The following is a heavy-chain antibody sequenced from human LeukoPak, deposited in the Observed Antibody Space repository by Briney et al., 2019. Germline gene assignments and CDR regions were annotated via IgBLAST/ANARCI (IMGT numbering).Heavy chain of an antibody. CDR1: GFTFSSYW. J-gene: IGHJ4*02. Sequence: PGGSLRLSCAASGFTFSSYWMHWVRQAPGKGLVWVLRINSDGSSTSYADSVKGRFTISRDNAKNTLYLQMNSLRAEDTAVYYCARAGCSSTSCYTVPFDYWGQGTLVTVSS. D-gene: IGHD2-2*02. CDR3: ARAGCSSTSCYTVPFDY. V-gene: IGHV3-74*01. CDR2: INSDGSST.